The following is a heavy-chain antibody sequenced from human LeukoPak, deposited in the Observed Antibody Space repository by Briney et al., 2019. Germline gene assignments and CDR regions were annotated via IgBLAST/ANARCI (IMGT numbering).Heavy chain of an antibody. J-gene: IGHJ3*02. V-gene: IGHV1-2*02. D-gene: IGHD3-10*01. Sequence: ASVKVSCKASGYTFTGYYMHWVRQAPGQGLEWMGWINPNSGGTNYAQKFQGRVTMTRDTSISTAYMELSRLRSDDTAVYYCARDSHYYGSGSIGAFDIWGQGTMVTVSS. CDR3: ARDSHYYGSGSIGAFDI. CDR2: INPNSGGT. CDR1: GYTFTGYY.